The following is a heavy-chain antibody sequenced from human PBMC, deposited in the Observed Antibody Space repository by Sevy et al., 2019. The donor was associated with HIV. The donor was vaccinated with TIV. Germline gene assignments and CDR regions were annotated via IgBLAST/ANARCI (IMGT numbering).Heavy chain of an antibody. D-gene: IGHD6-6*01. J-gene: IGHJ6*02. CDR2: ISYDGNNR. CDR1: GFTFSSYG. CDR3: ARGLAALPGYYYGMYV. Sequence: GGSLRLSCAASGFTFSSYGVNWVRQAPGKGLEWVAVISYDGNNRYYADSVKGRFTISRDNSKNTLYLQMNSLRADDTAVYYCARGLAALPGYYYGMYVWGLGTTVTVSS. V-gene: IGHV3-30-3*01.